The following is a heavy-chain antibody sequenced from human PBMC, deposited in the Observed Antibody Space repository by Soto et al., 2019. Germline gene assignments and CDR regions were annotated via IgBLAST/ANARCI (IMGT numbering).Heavy chain of an antibody. V-gene: IGHV1-18*01. D-gene: IGHD2-2*01. CDR2: ISAYNGNT. CDR3: ARDPAPYQLQQVENWFDP. Sequence: ASVKVSCKASGYTFTSYGISWVRQAPGQGLEWMGWISAYNGNTNYAQKLQGRVTITTDTSTSTAYMELRSLRSDDTAVYYCARDPAPYQLQQVENWFDPWGQGTLVTVSS. J-gene: IGHJ5*02. CDR1: GYTFTSYG.